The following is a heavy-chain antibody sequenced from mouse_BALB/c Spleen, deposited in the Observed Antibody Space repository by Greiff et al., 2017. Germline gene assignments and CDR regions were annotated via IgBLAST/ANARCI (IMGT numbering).Heavy chain of an antibody. V-gene: IGHV14-3*02. D-gene: IGHD3-3*01. CDR2: IDPANGNT. J-gene: IGHJ4*01. Sequence: VHVKQSGAELVKPGASVKLSCTASGFNIKDTYMHWVKQRPEQGLEWIGRIDPANGNTKYDPKFQGKATITADTSSNTAYLQLSSLTSEDTAVYYCARGDSDYWGQGTSVTVSS. CDR1: GFNIKDTY. CDR3: ARGDSDY.